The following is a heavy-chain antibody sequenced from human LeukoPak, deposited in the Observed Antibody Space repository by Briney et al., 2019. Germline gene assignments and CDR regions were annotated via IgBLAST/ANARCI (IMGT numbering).Heavy chain of an antibody. CDR2: IIPILGIA. D-gene: IGHD3-22*01. Sequence: GSSVKVSCKASGGTFSSYAINWVRQAPGQGLEWMGRIIPILGIAHYAQKFQGRVTITADKSTSTAYMELSSLRSEDTAVYYCAREDVRDYYDSSGYDPFDSWGQGTLVTVSS. V-gene: IGHV1-69*04. CDR3: AREDVRDYYDSSGYDPFDS. J-gene: IGHJ4*02. CDR1: GGTFSSYA.